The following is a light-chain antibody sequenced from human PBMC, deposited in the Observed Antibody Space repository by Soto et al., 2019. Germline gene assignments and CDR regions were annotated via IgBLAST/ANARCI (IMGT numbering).Light chain of an antibody. CDR1: QSINNL. Sequence: DVQMTQSPSTLSASVGDRVTITCRASQSINNLLAWYQQKPGKAPKFLIYDVSTLESGVPSRSGGSGSGTEFTLTISSPQPEYVATYYYQQYDCYWLSVGGGTRVEIK. CDR3: QQYDCYWLS. CDR2: DVS. J-gene: IGKJ4*01. V-gene: IGKV1-5*01.